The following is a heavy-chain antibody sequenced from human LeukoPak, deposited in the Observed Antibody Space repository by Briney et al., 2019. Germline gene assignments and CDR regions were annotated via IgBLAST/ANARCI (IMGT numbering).Heavy chain of an antibody. CDR1: GFPFNAYW. CDR3: ARGPNNYASGTFYFDY. J-gene: IGHJ4*02. CDR2: ISASGLRT. V-gene: IGHV3-23*01. D-gene: IGHD3-10*01. Sequence: GGSLRLSCAASGFPFNAYWMTWVRQAPGKGLEWVSAISASGLRTYYADSVKGRFTISRDNSKNTLYLQMNSLGAEDTAVYYCARGPNNYASGTFYFDYWGQGTLVTVSS.